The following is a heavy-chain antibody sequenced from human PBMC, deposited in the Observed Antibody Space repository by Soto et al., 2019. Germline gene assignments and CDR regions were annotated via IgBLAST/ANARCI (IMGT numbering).Heavy chain of an antibody. V-gene: IGHV5-51*01. CDR2: IYPGDSDT. D-gene: IGHD3-10*01. CDR3: GSTYYDPSLSSRVTISGDTSKTQFSLKLSSLTAADTVVYYCARQCIFPYYYFWSVFISPAKNGMDA. Sequence: PGESLKISCKGSGYSFTSYWIGWVRQMPGKGLEWMGIIYPGDSDTRYSPSFQGQVTISADKSISTAYLQWSSLKASDTAMYYCGSTYYDPSLSSRVTISGDTSKTQFSLKLSSLTAADTVVYYCARQCIFPYYYFWSVFISPAKNGMDAWGQGTTVTVSS. J-gene: IGHJ6*02. CDR1: GYSFTSYW.